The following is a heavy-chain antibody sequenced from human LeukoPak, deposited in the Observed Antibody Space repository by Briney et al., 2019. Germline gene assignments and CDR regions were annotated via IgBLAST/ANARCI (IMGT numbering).Heavy chain of an antibody. Sequence: GGSLRLSCAASGFTFSSYAMHWIRQAPGKGLEWLAVISYDGSNKYYADSVKGRFTISRDNSKNTLYLQMNSLRAEDTAVYYCARAYSSSSASCFDYWGQGTLVTVSS. J-gene: IGHJ4*02. CDR2: ISYDGSNK. D-gene: IGHD6-6*01. CDR1: GFTFSSYA. CDR3: ARAYSSSSASCFDY. V-gene: IGHV3-30-3*01.